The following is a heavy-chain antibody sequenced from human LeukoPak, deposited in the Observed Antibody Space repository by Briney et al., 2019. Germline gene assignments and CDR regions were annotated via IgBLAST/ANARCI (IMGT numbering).Heavy chain of an antibody. V-gene: IGHV4-59*01. J-gene: IGHJ4*02. CDR3: ARAGYSSLEFAHDY. Sequence: SETLSLTCTVSGVSISSYYWSWIRQPPGKGLEWIGYIYYSGSTNYNPPLKSRVTISVDTSKNQFSLKLSSVTAADTAVYYCARAGYSSLEFAHDYWGQGTLVTVSS. CDR1: GVSISSYY. CDR2: IYYSGST. D-gene: IGHD6-13*01.